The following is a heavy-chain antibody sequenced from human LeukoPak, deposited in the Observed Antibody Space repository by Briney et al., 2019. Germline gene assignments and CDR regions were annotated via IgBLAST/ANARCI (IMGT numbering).Heavy chain of an antibody. D-gene: IGHD6-13*01. CDR3: ARGLGQQPAWIDY. CDR1: GFTSSSYW. J-gene: IGHJ4*02. Sequence: GGSLRLSCAASGFTSSSYWMHWVRQAPGKGLVWVSRINTDGSSTSYADSVKGRFTISRDSANNTLYLQMNSLRAEDTAVYYCARGLGQQPAWIDYWSQGTLVTVSS. V-gene: IGHV3-74*01. CDR2: INTDGSST.